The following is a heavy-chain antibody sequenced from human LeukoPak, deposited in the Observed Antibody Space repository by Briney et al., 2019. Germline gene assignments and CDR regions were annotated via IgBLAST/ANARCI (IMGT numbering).Heavy chain of an antibody. J-gene: IGHJ4*02. V-gene: IGHV4-61*01. CDR3: ARVSSGYFDY. Sequence: SETLSLTCTVSGGSVSSGSYYWSWIRQPPGKGLEWIGYIYYSGSTYYNPSLKSRVTISVDTSKNQFSLKLSSVTAADTAVYYCARVSSGYFDYWGQGTLVTVSS. CDR1: GGSVSSGSYY. CDR2: IYYSGST. D-gene: IGHD3-22*01.